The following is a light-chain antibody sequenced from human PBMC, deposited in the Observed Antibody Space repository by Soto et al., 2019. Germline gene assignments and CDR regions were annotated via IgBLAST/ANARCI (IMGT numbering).Light chain of an antibody. CDR3: QHYANWPLT. CDR1: QGIGST. Sequence: EIVMTQSPATLSVSPGEGATVSCRASQGIGSTLAWYQQKPGQTPRLLIYGASTRATGVPARFSGSASGTEFTLTITSLQSEDFAVYYCQHYANWPLTFGGGTKVESK. V-gene: IGKV3-15*01. J-gene: IGKJ4*01. CDR2: GAS.